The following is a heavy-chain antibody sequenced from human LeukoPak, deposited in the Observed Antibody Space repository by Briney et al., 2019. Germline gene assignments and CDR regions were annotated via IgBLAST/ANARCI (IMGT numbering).Heavy chain of an antibody. Sequence: ASVKVSCKAYGYTFTSYYMHWVRQGPGQGLEWMGIINPSGGRTSYAQKFQGRVTMTRDTSTSTVYMELSSLRSEDTAVYYCARGDGYNHHLDYWGQGTLVTVSS. CDR3: ARGDGYNHHLDY. V-gene: IGHV1-46*01. CDR2: INPSGGRT. CDR1: GYTFTSYY. J-gene: IGHJ4*02. D-gene: IGHD5-24*01.